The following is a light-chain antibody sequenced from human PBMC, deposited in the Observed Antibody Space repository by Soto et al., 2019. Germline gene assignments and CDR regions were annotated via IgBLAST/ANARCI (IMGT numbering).Light chain of an antibody. CDR1: QSVSSSY. V-gene: IGKV3-20*01. J-gene: IGKJ5*01. CDR3: QQYGSSPPIT. CDR2: GAS. Sequence: EIVLTQSPGTLSLSPGERATLSCRASQSVSSSYLAWYQQKPGQAPRLLIYGASSRATSIPDRFSGSGSGTDFTLTISRLEPDDLSLYYCQQYGSSPPITFGQGTRLEIK.